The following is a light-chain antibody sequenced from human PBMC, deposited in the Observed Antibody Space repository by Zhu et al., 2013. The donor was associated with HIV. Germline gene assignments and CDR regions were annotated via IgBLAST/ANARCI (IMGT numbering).Light chain of an antibody. CDR3: QQLNSYPYN. CDR2: AAS. Sequence: DIQLTQSPSLLSASVGDRVTITCRASQDIDRYLAWYQQTPGKAPTLLVYAASTTQSGVPSRFSGSGSGTEFSLTISSLQPEDFATYYCQQLNSYPYNFGQGTKLEIK. J-gene: IGKJ2*01. CDR1: QDIDRY. V-gene: IGKV1-9*01.